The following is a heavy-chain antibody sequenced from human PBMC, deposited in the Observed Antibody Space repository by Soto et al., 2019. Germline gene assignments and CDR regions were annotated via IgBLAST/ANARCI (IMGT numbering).Heavy chain of an antibody. CDR2: ITYDGSNQ. J-gene: IGHJ4*02. Sequence: GGSLRLSCAGSGFIFSSYTMHWVRQAPGKGLEWVGVITYDGSNQYYADSVKGRFTISRDNSRNMLFLQMNSLRPDDTAVYYCARAPSGSYPEFDYWGQGNLVTVSS. CDR1: GFIFSSYT. D-gene: IGHD1-26*01. CDR3: ARAPSGSYPEFDY. V-gene: IGHV3-30-3*01.